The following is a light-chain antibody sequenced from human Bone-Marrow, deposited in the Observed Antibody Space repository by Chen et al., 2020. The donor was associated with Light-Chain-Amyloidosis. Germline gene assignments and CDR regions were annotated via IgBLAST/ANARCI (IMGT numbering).Light chain of an antibody. CDR2: RDT. J-gene: IGLJ2*01. CDR1: DLPTKY. CDR3: QSADSSGTYEVI. V-gene: IGLV3-25*03. Sequence: SYVLTQPPSVSVSPGTTARITCSGDDLPTKYAYGYQQKPGQAPVLVIHRDTERPSGISERFSGSSSGTTATLTISGGQAEDEADYHCQSADSSGTYEVIFGGGTKLTVL.